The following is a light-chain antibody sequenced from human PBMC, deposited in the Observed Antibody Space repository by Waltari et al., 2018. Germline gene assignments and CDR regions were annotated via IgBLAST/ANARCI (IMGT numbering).Light chain of an antibody. CDR3: PTWDDSLSVYV. J-gene: IGLJ6*01. CDR2: SSH. V-gene: IGLV1-44*01. CDR1: TSNIGGNS. Sequence: LTQPPSASGTPGQRVTISCSGTTSNIGGNSVHWYQQLPGTAPKLLMYSSHQMPSVVPDRFSGSKSGPSASLAISDLQSDDEGDYSCPTWDDSLSVYVFGSGTTVTVL.